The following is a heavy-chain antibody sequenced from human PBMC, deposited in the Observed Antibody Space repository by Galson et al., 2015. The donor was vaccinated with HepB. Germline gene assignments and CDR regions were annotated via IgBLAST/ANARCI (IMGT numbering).Heavy chain of an antibody. D-gene: IGHD1-7*01. Sequence: SVKVSCKASGYTFTGYYMHWVRQAPGQRLEWMGWINAGNGNTKYSQKLQGRVTITRDTSASTAYMELSSLRSEDTAVYYCARANNWNYGDYWGQGTLVTVSS. J-gene: IGHJ4*02. V-gene: IGHV1-3*01. CDR2: INAGNGNT. CDR1: GYTFTGYY. CDR3: ARANNWNYGDY.